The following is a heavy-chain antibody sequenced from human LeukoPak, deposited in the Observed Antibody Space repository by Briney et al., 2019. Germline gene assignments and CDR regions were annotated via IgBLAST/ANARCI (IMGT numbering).Heavy chain of an antibody. CDR3: ARLGPDYDFWSGYYPSDY. Sequence: GESLKISCKGSGYSLTSYWIGWLRQMPGKGLEWMGIIYPGDSDTRYSPSFQGQVTISADKSISTAYLQWSSLKASDTAMYYCARLGPDYDFWSGYYPSDYWGQGTLVTVSS. V-gene: IGHV5-51*01. CDR1: GYSLTSYW. CDR2: IYPGDSDT. J-gene: IGHJ4*02. D-gene: IGHD3-3*01.